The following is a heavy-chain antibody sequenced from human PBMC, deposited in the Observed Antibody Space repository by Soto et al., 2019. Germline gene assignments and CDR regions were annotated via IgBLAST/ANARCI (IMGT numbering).Heavy chain of an antibody. V-gene: IGHV4-59*01. D-gene: IGHD4-4*01. CDR3: ARALSSNLLDY. CDR1: GGSISSYY. J-gene: IGHJ4*02. CDR2: IYYSGST. Sequence: QVQLQESGPGLVKPSETLSLTCTVSGGSISSYYWSWIRQPPGKGLEWIGYIYYSGSTNYNPSLKSRVTISVDTSKNQFSLKLSSVTAADTAVYYCARALSSNLLDYWGQGTLVTVSS.